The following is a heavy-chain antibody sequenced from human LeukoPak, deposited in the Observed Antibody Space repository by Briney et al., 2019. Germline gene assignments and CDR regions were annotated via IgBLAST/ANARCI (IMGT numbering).Heavy chain of an antibody. CDR1: GASITGHY. J-gene: IGHJ4*02. CDR3: ARGNIAVATYFDF. CDR2: IYYSGST. D-gene: IGHD6-19*01. V-gene: IGHV4-59*11. Sequence: SETLSLTCTVSGASITGHYWSWIRQPPGKGLEWIGYIYYSGSTSYNPSLKSRVTMSIDTSKNHLSLRLISVTAADTAVYYCARGNIAVATYFDFWGQGALVTVSS.